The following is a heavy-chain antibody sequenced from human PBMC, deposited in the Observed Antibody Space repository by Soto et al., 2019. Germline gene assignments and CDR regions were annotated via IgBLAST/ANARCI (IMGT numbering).Heavy chain of an antibody. V-gene: IGHV4-4*02. J-gene: IGHJ5*02. CDR2: IYHSGST. Sequence: QVQLQESGPGLVKPSGTLSLTCAVSGGSISSSNWWSWVRQPPGKGLEWIGEIYHSGSTNYNPSPKSRVTIAVDTSNNQFSLKLSSVTAADTAVYYCARIGYSSSFGFDPWGQGTLVTVSS. CDR3: ARIGYSSSFGFDP. CDR1: GGSISSSNW. D-gene: IGHD6-13*01.